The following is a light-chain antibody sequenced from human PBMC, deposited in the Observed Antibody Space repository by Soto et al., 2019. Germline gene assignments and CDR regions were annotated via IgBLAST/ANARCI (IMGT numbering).Light chain of an antibody. Sequence: DIQMTQSPSSVSASVGDRVTITCRASQGINIALAWFQQKPGEAPRLLIYTASTLHSGVPSRFSGSGSGTEFTLTITSLQPEDFATYYCQQGHSFPLTFGGGTKVEIK. V-gene: IGKV1-12*01. CDR2: TAS. CDR1: QGINIA. J-gene: IGKJ4*01. CDR3: QQGHSFPLT.